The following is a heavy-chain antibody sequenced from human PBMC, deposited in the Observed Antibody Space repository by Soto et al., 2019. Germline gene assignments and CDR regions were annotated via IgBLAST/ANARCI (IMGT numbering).Heavy chain of an antibody. CDR1: GGTXXXXT. D-gene: IGHD2-21*02. J-gene: IGHJ1*01. CDR2: XXPLFGTP. CDR3: ASRYYLPLPAGGSGDTEYFHH. V-gene: IGHV1-69*01. Sequence: QVQLVQSGAEVKKSGSSVKVSCKASGGTXXXXTVGXVXXXXXXXXXXXXXXXPLFGTPSYAQKFQGRVTITADESTATAYMELRSLTSEDTAVYYCASRYYLPLPAGGSGDTEYFHHWGQGTLVTVSS.